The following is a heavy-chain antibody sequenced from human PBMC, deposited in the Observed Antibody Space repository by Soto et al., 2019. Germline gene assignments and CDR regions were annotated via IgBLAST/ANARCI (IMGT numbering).Heavy chain of an antibody. V-gene: IGHV4-59*08. CDR3: YGDHRYRIYF. CDR1: AGNTRTNS. D-gene: IGHD4-17*01. J-gene: IGHJ1*01. CDR2: IYYSGST. Sequence: PQTLSDTKSVSAGNTRTNSCIVTRHPPEKRLKWIGYIYYSGSTNYNPPIKSRVTISVGTSKNQFSLKLSSVTAADTAVYYCYGDHRYRIYF.